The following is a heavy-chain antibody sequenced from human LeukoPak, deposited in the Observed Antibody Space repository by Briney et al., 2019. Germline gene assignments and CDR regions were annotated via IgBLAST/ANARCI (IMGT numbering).Heavy chain of an antibody. V-gene: IGHV3-21*01. CDR2: ISSSSSYI. D-gene: IGHD3-10*01. CDR3: ANQKYYYGSGSYYYFDY. Sequence: GGSLRLSCAASGFTFSSYSMNWVRQAPGKGLEWVSSISSSSSYIYYADSVKGRFTISRDNAKNSLYLQMNSLRAEDTAVYYCANQKYYYGSGSYYYFDYWGQGTLVTVSS. J-gene: IGHJ4*02. CDR1: GFTFSSYS.